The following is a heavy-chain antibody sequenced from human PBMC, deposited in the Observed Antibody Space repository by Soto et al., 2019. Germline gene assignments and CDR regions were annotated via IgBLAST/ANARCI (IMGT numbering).Heavy chain of an antibody. CDR2: ISYDGSNK. CDR1: GFTFSSYG. Sequence: QVQLVESGGGVVQPGRSLRLSCAASGFTFSSYGMHWVRQAPGKGLEWVAVISYDGSNKYYADSVKGRFTISRDNSKNTLYLQMNSLRAEETAVYYCAKETNSGPLDYWGQGTPVTVSS. J-gene: IGHJ4*02. CDR3: AKETNSGPLDY. D-gene: IGHD1-7*01. V-gene: IGHV3-30*18.